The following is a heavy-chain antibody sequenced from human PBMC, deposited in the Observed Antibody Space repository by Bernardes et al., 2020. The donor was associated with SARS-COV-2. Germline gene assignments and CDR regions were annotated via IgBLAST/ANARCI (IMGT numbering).Heavy chain of an antibody. J-gene: IGHJ4*02. CDR3: AHFNDYGFYFDY. CDR2: IYWNDDK. V-gene: IGHV2-5*01. D-gene: IGHD4-17*01. Sequence: SGPTLVKPTQTLTLTCTFSGFSLSTSEVGVGWIRQPPGKALEWLALIYWNDDKRYSPSLKSRLTITKDTSKNQVVLTMTNMDPVDTATYYCAHFNDYGFYFDYWGQGTLVTVSS. CDR1: GFSLSTSEVG.